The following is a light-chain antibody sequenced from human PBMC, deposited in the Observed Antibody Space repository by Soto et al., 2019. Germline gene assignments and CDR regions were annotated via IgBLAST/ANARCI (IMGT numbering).Light chain of an antibody. Sequence: QSALTQPPSASGTPGQRVTISCSGSTSNIGTNPVNWYQHLPGTAPKLLIYTNTQRPSGVPDRFSGFKSGTSASLAVSGLQSEDEGDYYCAVWDGSLNVVVFGGGTKLTVL. CDR1: TSNIGTNP. CDR3: AVWDGSLNVVV. V-gene: IGLV1-44*01. CDR2: TNT. J-gene: IGLJ2*01.